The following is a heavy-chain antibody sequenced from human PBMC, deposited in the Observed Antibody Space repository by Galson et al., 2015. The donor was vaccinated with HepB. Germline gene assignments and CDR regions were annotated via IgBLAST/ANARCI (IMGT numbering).Heavy chain of an antibody. D-gene: IGHD4-17*01. Sequence: SVKVSCKASGFTFTSSAVQWVRQARGQRLEWIGWIVVGSGNTNYAQKFQERVTITRDMSTSTAYMELSSLRSEDTAVYYCAAEGYDYGDYSDAFEIWGQGTMVTVSS. CDR2: IVVGSGNT. J-gene: IGHJ3*02. V-gene: IGHV1-58*01. CDR3: AAEGYDYGDYSDAFEI. CDR1: GFTFTSSA.